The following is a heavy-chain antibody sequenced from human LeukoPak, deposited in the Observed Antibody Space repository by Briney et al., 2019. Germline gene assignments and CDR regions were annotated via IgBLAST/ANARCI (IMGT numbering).Heavy chain of an antibody. V-gene: IGHV4-34*01. CDR3: AIAAAGISN. Sequence: SETLSLACAVYGGSFSGYYWSWIRQPPGKGLEWIGEINHSGSTNYNPSLKSRVAISVDTSKNQFSLKLSSVTAADTAVYYCAIAAAGISNWGQGTLVTVSS. J-gene: IGHJ4*02. D-gene: IGHD6-13*01. CDR2: INHSGST. CDR1: GGSFSGYY.